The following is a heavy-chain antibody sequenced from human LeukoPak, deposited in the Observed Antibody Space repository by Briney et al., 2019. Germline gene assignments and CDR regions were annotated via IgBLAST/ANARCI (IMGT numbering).Heavy chain of an antibody. CDR2: INAGNGNT. CDR3: ARPTTVAASRWWGAFDI. CDR1: GYTFTSYA. Sequence: ASVKVSCKASGYTFTSYAMHWVRQAPGQRLEWMGWINAGNGNTKYSQKFQGRVTITRDTSASTAYMELSSLRSEDTAVYYCARPTTVAASRWWGAFDIWGQGTMVTVSS. V-gene: IGHV1-3*01. J-gene: IGHJ3*02. D-gene: IGHD4-23*01.